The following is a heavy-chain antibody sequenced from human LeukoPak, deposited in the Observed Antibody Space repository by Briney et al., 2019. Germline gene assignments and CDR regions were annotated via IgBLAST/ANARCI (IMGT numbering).Heavy chain of an antibody. CDR1: GGSISSSSYH. CDR3: ARGGYSSSWFYSYYFDY. CDR2: IYYSGST. D-gene: IGHD6-13*01. J-gene: IGHJ4*02. Sequence: SETLSLTCTVSGGSISSSSYHWDWIRQPPGKGLEWIGSIYYSGSTYYKPSLKSRITISVDTSKNHFSLKLSSVTAADTAVYYCARGGYSSSWFYSYYFDYWGQGTLVTVSS. V-gene: IGHV4-39*07.